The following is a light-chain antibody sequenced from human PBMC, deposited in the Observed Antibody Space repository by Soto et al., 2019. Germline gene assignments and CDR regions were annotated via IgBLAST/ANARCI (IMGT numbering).Light chain of an antibody. Sequence: EIVMTQSPAPLSVSPGNRATLSCRASQSVSSNLAWYQQKPGQAPRLLIYGASTRATGFPGRFSGSGSGTEFTLTISSLQSEDFAVYYCQQYNNWPGTFGQGTKVDIK. CDR2: GAS. J-gene: IGKJ1*01. CDR1: QSVSSN. V-gene: IGKV3-15*01. CDR3: QQYNNWPGT.